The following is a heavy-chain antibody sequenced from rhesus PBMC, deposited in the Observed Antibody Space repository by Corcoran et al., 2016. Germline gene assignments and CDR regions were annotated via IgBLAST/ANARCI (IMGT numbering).Heavy chain of an antibody. J-gene: IGHJ4*01. CDR3: ARYTATVRDY. V-gene: IGHV4-80*01. CDR2: INGNSGST. Sequence: QVQLQESGPGLVKPSETLSLTCAVSGGSFSSYWWSWIRPPPGKGLEWIGEINGNSGSTNYNPSLKSRVTISKDASTNQFSLKLSSVTAADTAVYYCARYTATVRDYWGQGVLVTVSS. D-gene: IGHD5-12*01. CDR1: GGSFSSYW.